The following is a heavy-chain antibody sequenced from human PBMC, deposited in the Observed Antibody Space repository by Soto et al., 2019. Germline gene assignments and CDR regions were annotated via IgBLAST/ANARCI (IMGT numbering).Heavy chain of an antibody. D-gene: IGHD3-10*01. V-gene: IGHV3-30-3*01. J-gene: IGHJ6*02. CDR3: AREDMVRGADYYYYGMDV. CDR1: GFTFSSYA. Sequence: SGGSLRLSCAASGFTFSSYAMHWVRQTPGKGLEWVAVISYDGSNKYYADSVKGRFTISRDNSKNTLYLQMNSLRAEDTAVYYCAREDMVRGADYYYYGMDVWGQGTTVTVSS. CDR2: ISYDGSNK.